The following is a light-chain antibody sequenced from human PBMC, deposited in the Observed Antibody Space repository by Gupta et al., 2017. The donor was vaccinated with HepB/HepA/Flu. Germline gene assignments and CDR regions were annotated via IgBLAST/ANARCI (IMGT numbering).Light chain of an antibody. J-gene: IGLJ3*02. CDR2: ENN. Sequence: QSVLTQPPSVSAAPGQKVTISCSGSNSNIGSNYVSWYQQLPGTAPKLLIYENNKRPSGIPDRFSGSKSGTSATLGITGLQTGDEADYYCATWDSSVTAVFVGGTKLTVL. CDR3: ATWDSSVTAV. V-gene: IGLV1-51*02. CDR1: NSNIGSNY.